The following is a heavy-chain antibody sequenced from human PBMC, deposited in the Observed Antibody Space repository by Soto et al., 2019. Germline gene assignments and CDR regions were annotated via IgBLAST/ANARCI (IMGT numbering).Heavy chain of an antibody. CDR2: INHSGSN. D-gene: IGHD3-9*01. CDR3: ARGGSNDWQVAFDI. Sequence: QLQLWGAGLLKPSETLSLTCVVSGGSFSTYYYNWIRQSPGKGLEWIGEINHSGSNNYSPSLKSRVTMSLDTSKNQFSLKLTSVTAADTAVYYCARGGSNDWQVAFDIWGQGTMVTVSS. V-gene: IGHV4-34*01. CDR1: GGSFSTYY. J-gene: IGHJ3*02.